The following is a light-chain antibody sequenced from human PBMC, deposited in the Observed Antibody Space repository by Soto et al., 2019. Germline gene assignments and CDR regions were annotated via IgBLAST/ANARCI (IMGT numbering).Light chain of an antibody. J-gene: IGKJ1*01. Sequence: EIVMTQSPATLSVSPGERATLSCRASQSVSSNLAWYQQKPGQAPRLLIYGASTGATGIPARFSGSGSGTEFTLTISSLQSEDFAVYYCQHYNNWWTFGQGTKVEIK. CDR1: QSVSSN. V-gene: IGKV3-15*01. CDR2: GAS. CDR3: QHYNNWWT.